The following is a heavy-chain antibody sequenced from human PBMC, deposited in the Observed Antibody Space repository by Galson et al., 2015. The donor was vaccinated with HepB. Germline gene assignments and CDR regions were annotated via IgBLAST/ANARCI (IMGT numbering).Heavy chain of an antibody. J-gene: IGHJ1*01. CDR3: ARDPDGYSGSYGSYFQH. D-gene: IGHD1-26*01. CDR2: IKQDGSEK. V-gene: IGHV3-7*01. CDR1: GFTFSSFW. Sequence: SLRLSCAASGFTFSSFWMSWVRQAPGRGLQWVANIKQDGSEKYYVDSAKGRFTISRDNAKNSLYLQMNSLRADDTAVYYCARDPDGYSGSYGSYFQHWGQGTLVTVYS.